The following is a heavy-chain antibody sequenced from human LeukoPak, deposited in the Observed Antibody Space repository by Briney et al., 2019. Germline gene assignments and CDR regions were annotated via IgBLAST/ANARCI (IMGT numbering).Heavy chain of an antibody. Sequence: GRSLRLSCAASGFTFSSYAMHWVRQAPDKGLEWVADISYDGSNKYYADSVKSRFTISRDNSKNTLYLQMNSLRAKDTAVYYCARPYYVWGSYRYKGTEYYFDYWGQGTLVSVSS. V-gene: IGHV3-30-3*01. D-gene: IGHD3-16*02. CDR2: ISYDGSNK. J-gene: IGHJ4*02. CDR1: GFTFSSYA. CDR3: ARPYYVWGSYRYKGTEYYFDY.